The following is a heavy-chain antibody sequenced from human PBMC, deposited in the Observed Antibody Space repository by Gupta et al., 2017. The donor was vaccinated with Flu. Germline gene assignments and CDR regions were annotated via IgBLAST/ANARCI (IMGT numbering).Heavy chain of an antibody. Sequence: SDEFMYWMRQAPGKGLEWVAFIGPKGVSNIYYADFVKGRFTISRDNAKNSLFLEMDDLRVEDTAIYYGARGVKHRTDASDMWGRGTMVKVSS. V-gene: IGHV3-11*01. D-gene: IGHD3-3*01. CDR3: ARGVKHRTDASDM. CDR1: SDEF. J-gene: IGHJ3*02. CDR2: IGPKGVS.